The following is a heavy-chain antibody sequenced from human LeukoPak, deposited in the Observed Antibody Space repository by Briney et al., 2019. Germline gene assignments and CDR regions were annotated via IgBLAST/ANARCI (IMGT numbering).Heavy chain of an antibody. V-gene: IGHV4-59*01. CDR3: ARETYYYDSSGYLTNWFDP. Sequence: SETLSLTCTVSGGSISSYYWSWIRQPPGKGLEWIAYIYYSGSTNYNPSLKSRVTISVATSKNQFSLKLSSVTAADTAVYYCARETYYYDSSGYLTNWFDPWGQGTLVTVSS. CDR2: IYYSGST. D-gene: IGHD3-22*01. CDR1: GGSISSYY. J-gene: IGHJ5*02.